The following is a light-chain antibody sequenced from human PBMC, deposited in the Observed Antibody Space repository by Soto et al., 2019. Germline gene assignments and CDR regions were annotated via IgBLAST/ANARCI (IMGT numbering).Light chain of an antibody. CDR1: ITDIGAYNY. J-gene: IGLJ1*01. Sequence: QSVLTQPASVSGSPGQSITISCTGTITDIGAYNYVSWYQQHPSKAPKLLIYGVSSRPSGVSNRFSGSKSGNAAYLTISGLQADDEAEYYCSSYTSSITPYVFGTGSKVTVL. CDR3: SSYTSSITPYV. CDR2: GVS. V-gene: IGLV2-14*01.